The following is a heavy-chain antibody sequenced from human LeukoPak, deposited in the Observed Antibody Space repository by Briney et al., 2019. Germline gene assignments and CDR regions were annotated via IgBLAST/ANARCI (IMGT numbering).Heavy chain of an antibody. CDR3: ARSPGEWEPMYYFDY. V-gene: IGHV3-21*01. CDR2: ISSSSSYI. J-gene: IGHJ4*02. D-gene: IGHD1-26*01. Sequence: TGGSLRLSCAVSGFTFSSYSMHGVRQAPGKGVVWVSSISSSSSYIYYADSVKGRFTISRDNAKNSLYLQMNSLRAEDTAVYYCARSPGEWEPMYYFDYWGQGTLVTVSS. CDR1: GFTFSSYS.